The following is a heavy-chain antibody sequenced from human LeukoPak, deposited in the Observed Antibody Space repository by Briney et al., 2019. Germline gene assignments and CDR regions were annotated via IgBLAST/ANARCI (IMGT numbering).Heavy chain of an antibody. D-gene: IGHD3-22*01. CDR2: ISAYNGNT. CDR1: GYTFTSYG. Sequence: ASVKVSCKASGYTFTSYGISWVRQAPGQGLEWMGWISAYNGNTNYAQKLQGRVTMTTDTSTSTAYMELRSLRSGDTAVYYCARAYYYDSSGYFRRGGDFDYWGQGTLVTVSS. V-gene: IGHV1-18*01. J-gene: IGHJ4*02. CDR3: ARAYYYDSSGYFRRGGDFDY.